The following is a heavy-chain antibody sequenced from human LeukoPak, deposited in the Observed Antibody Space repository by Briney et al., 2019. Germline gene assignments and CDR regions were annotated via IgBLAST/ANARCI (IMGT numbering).Heavy chain of an antibody. V-gene: IGHV3-23*01. CDR2: ISGSGGST. D-gene: IGHD2-2*01. CDR1: GFTFSSCA. CDR3: AKDDIVVVPAAGEGYYGMDV. J-gene: IGHJ6*02. Sequence: PGGSLRLSCAASGFTFSSCAMSWVRQAPGKGLEWVSAISGSGGSTYYADSVKGRFTISRDNSKNTLYLQMNSLRAEDTAVYYCAKDDIVVVPAAGEGYYGMDVWGQGTTVTVSS.